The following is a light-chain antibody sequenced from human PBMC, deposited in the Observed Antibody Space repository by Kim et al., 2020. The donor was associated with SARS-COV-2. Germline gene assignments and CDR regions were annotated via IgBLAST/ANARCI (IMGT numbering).Light chain of an antibody. CDR3: QSYDSSLSGPYV. CDR2: GNS. V-gene: IGLV1-40*01. CDR1: SSNIGAGYD. J-gene: IGLJ1*01. Sequence: VTISCTGSSSNIGAGYDVHWYQQLPGTAPKLLIYGNSSRPSGVPDRLSGSKSGTSASLAITRLQAEDEADYYCQSYDSSLSGPYVFGTGTKVTVL.